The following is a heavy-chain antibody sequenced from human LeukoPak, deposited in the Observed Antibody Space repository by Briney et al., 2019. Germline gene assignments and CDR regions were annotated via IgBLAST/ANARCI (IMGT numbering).Heavy chain of an antibody. Sequence: KPSETLSLTCAVYGGSFSGYYWSWIRQPPGKGLEWIGEINHSGSTNYNPSLKSRVTISVDTSKNQFSLKLSSVTAADTAVYSCARVSIAAAVDGMDVWGQGTTVTVSS. V-gene: IGHV4-34*01. CDR2: INHSGST. D-gene: IGHD6-13*01. J-gene: IGHJ6*02. CDR1: GGSFSGYY. CDR3: ARVSIAAAVDGMDV.